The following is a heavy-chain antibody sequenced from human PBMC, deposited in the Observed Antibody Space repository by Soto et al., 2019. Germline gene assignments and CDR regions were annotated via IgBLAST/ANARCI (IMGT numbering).Heavy chain of an antibody. Sequence: QVQLQQWGAGLLKPSETLSLTSAVYGGSFSGYYWSWIRQPPGKGLEWIGEINHSGSTNYNPSLKSRVTISVDTSKNQFSLKLSSVTAADTAVYYCARGVAAAPFDYWGQGTLVTVSS. CDR2: INHSGST. CDR3: ARGVAAAPFDY. D-gene: IGHD2-2*01. J-gene: IGHJ4*02. CDR1: GGSFSGYY. V-gene: IGHV4-34*01.